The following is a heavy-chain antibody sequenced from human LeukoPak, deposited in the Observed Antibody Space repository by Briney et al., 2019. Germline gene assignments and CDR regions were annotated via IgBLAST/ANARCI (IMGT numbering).Heavy chain of an antibody. Sequence: GASVKVSCKASGYTLTSHGISWVRQAAGQGLECMGSISTYNGNRDYAQKLQGRLTITADTSTHTAYMELRSLRSDDTAVYYCAGDGVVVTALPGSNAFDIWGQGTMVTVSS. D-gene: IGHD2-21*02. CDR1: GYTLTSHG. J-gene: IGHJ3*02. CDR2: ISTYNGNR. CDR3: AGDGVVVTALPGSNAFDI. V-gene: IGHV1-18*01.